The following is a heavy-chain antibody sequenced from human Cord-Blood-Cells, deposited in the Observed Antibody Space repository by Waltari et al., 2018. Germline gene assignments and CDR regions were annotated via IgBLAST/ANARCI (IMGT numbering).Heavy chain of an antibody. CDR1: GFTFRRFG. Sequence: EVQLLESGGGLVEPGGSVRVSSAASGFTFRRFGLSGARQAPGKGLEWVANIKQDGSEKYYVDSVKVRFTISRDNAKNSLYLQMNSLRAEDTAVYYCARSYYDSSGYFDYWGQGTLVTVSS. J-gene: IGHJ4*02. D-gene: IGHD3-22*01. CDR2: IKQDGSEK. CDR3: ARSYYDSSGYFDY. V-gene: IGHV3-7*01.